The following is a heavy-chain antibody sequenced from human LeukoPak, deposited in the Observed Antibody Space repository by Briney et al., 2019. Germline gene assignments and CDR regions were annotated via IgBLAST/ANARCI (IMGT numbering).Heavy chain of an antibody. D-gene: IGHD6-13*01. CDR3: AGSSSWSQYNWFDP. J-gene: IGHJ5*02. CDR1: GGTFSSYA. Sequence: ASVKVSCKASGGTFSSYAISWVRQAPGQGLEWMGGIIPIFGTANYAQKFQGRVTITADESTSTAYMELSSLRSEDTAVYYCAGSSSWSQYNWFDPWGQGTLATVSS. CDR2: IIPIFGTA. V-gene: IGHV1-69*13.